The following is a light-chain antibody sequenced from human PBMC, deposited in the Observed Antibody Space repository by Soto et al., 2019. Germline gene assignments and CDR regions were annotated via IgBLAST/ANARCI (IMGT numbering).Light chain of an antibody. J-gene: IGKJ1*01. Sequence: DIVMSHSPDSLAVSLGERATINCKSSQSILYSSNNKNYLAWYQHKPGQPPKLLIYWASTRESGVPARFSGSGSGTDFTLTISSLQAEDVAVYYCQQYYSGPQWTFGQGTKVDIK. CDR1: QSILYSSNNKNY. V-gene: IGKV4-1*01. CDR3: QQYYSGPQWT. CDR2: WAS.